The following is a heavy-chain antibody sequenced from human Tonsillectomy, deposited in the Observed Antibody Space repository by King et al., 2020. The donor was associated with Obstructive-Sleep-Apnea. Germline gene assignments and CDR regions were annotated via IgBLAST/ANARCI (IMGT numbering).Heavy chain of an antibody. V-gene: IGHV4-39*07. CDR1: GGSVSSSTHY. D-gene: IGHD1-26*01. CDR2: IYYSGST. J-gene: IGHJ1*01. CDR3: VGGVGATTPAYFQH. Sequence: QLQESGPGLVKPSETLSLTCTVSGGSVSSSTHYWGWIRQPPGKGLEWIGSIYYSGSTYYNPSLKSRVTISVDTSKNQFSLRLTSLTAADTAVYYCVGGVGATTPAYFQHWGQGTLVTVSS.